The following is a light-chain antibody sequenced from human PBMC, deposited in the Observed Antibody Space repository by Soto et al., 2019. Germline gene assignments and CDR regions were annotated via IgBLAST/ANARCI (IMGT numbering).Light chain of an antibody. Sequence: QSALTQPASVSGSPGQSITISCTGSSSDIGGYNYVSWYQQHPGKAPKLLIYDVSYRPSGISDRFSGSKSGNTASLTISGLQPDDEADYYCSSYGASSTLFGGGTQLTAL. J-gene: IGLJ2*01. V-gene: IGLV2-14*03. CDR2: DVS. CDR1: SSDIGGYNY. CDR3: SSYGASSTL.